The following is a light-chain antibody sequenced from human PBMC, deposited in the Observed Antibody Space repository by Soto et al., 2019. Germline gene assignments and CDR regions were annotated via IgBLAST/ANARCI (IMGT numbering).Light chain of an antibody. J-gene: IGKJ2*01. CDR1: QSINRW. CDR2: KAS. Sequence: DIQMTQSPSTLSASVGDRVTITCRASQSINRWLAWYQQKPGKAPKLLIYKASSLESGVPSRFSGGGIGTEFSLSISNLQPDDFATYYCQQYSTYPYIFGQGTKVDIK. CDR3: QQYSTYPYI. V-gene: IGKV1-5*03.